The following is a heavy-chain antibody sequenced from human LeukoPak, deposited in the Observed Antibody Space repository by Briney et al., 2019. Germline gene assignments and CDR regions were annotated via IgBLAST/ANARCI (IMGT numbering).Heavy chain of an antibody. Sequence: SETLSLTCTVSGGSISSYYWSWIRQPPGKGLEWIGYIYYSGSTNYNPSLKSRVTISVDTSKNQFSLKLSSVTAADTAVYYCARGPVIDYYDSTGVDYWGQGTLVTVSS. CDR1: GGSISSYY. J-gene: IGHJ4*02. V-gene: IGHV4-59*01. CDR2: IYYSGST. CDR3: ARGPVIDYYDSTGVDY. D-gene: IGHD3-22*01.